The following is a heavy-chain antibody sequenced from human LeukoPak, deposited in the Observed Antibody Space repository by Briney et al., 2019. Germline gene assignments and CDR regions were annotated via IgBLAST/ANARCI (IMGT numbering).Heavy chain of an antibody. CDR3: ARTGYSSGWYYFDY. CDR2: IYHSGST. Sequence: SETLSLTCTVSGYSISSGYYWGWIRQPPGKGLEWIGSIYHSGSTYYNPSLKSRVTISVDTSKNQFSLKLSSVTAADTAVYYCARTGYSSGWYYFDYWGQGTLVTVS. V-gene: IGHV4-38-2*02. CDR1: GYSISSGYY. D-gene: IGHD6-19*01. J-gene: IGHJ4*02.